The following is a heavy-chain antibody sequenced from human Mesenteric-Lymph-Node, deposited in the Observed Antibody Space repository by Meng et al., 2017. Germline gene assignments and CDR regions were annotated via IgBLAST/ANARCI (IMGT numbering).Heavy chain of an antibody. V-gene: IGHV4-4*02. CDR1: GGSISSNNW. CDR3: ARAPGGYFAFDL. D-gene: IGHD3-22*01. J-gene: IGHJ3*01. CDR2: IHHTGST. Sequence: SETLSLTCAVSGGSISSNNWWSWVRQPPGKGLEWIGEIHHTGSTSYIPSLKTRVTISVDMSTNHLSLRLSSVTAADTAVYYCARAPGGYFAFDLWGQGTTVTVSS.